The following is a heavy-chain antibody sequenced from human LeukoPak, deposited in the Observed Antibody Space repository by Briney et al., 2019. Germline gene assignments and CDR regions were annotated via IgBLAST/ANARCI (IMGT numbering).Heavy chain of an antibody. CDR1: TFSSHW. V-gene: IGHV3-74*01. Sequence: GGSLRLSCAASTFSSHWMHWVRQAPGQGLVWVSRINSDGSTTDYGESVKGRFTVSRDNAENTLYLQMNSLRAEDTAVYYCASGLTSEGAIASKWGQATLVTVSS. J-gene: IGHJ4*01. D-gene: IGHD6-13*01. CDR2: INSDGSTT. CDR3: ASGLTSEGAIASK.